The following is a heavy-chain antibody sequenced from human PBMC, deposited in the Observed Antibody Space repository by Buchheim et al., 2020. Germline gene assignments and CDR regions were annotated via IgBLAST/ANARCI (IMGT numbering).Heavy chain of an antibody. V-gene: IGHV4-61*01. CDR2: IYYSGST. CDR1: GGSVSSGSYY. D-gene: IGHD3-16*01. Sequence: QVQLQESGPGLVKPSETLSLTCTVSGGSVSSGSYYWSWIRQPPGKGLEWIGYIYYSGSTNYNPSLKSRVTISVDTSTNQFSLKLSSVTAADTAVYYCARLGLKYYYYYYGMDVWGQGTT. CDR3: ARLGLKYYYYYYGMDV. J-gene: IGHJ6*02.